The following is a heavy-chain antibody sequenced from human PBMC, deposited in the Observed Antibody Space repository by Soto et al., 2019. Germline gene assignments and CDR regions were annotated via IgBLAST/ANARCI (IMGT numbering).Heavy chain of an antibody. Sequence: QVQLVESGGGVVQPGRSLRLYCAASGFTFSSYGMHWVRQAPGKGLERVAVISYDGSNKYYADSVKGRFTISRDNSKNTLYLQMNSLRAEDTAVYYCAKRHSMKLVDYWGQGTLVTVSS. CDR3: AKRHSMKLVDY. CDR1: GFTFSSYG. J-gene: IGHJ4*02. D-gene: IGHD4-4*01. CDR2: ISYDGSNK. V-gene: IGHV3-30*18.